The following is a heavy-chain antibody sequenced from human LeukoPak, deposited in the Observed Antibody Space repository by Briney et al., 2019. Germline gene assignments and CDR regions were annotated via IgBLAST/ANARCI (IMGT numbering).Heavy chain of an antibody. V-gene: IGHV1-46*01. CDR3: ARSVVVVVADDAFDI. CDR1: GYTFTSYY. Sequence: GASVKVSCKASGYTFTSYYMHWVREAPGQGLEWMGIINPSGGSTSYAQKFQGRVTMTRDTSTSTVYMELSSLRSEDTAVYYCARSVVVVVADDAFDIWGQGTMVTVSS. CDR2: INPSGGST. D-gene: IGHD2-15*01. J-gene: IGHJ3*02.